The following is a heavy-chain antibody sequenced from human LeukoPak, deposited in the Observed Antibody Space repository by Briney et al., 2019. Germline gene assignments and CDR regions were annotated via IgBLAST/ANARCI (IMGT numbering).Heavy chain of an antibody. CDR1: GITFSNYA. CDR3: ANRDRVGTIRD. V-gene: IGHV3-23*01. Sequence: GGSLRLSCTASGITFSNYATNWVRQAPGKGLEWVSTISESGDATWNADSVKGRLTIPRDNSKNTLYLQMNSLRAEDTAIYYCANRDRVGTIRDWGQGTLVTVSS. CDR2: ISESGDAT. J-gene: IGHJ4*02. D-gene: IGHD5-24*01.